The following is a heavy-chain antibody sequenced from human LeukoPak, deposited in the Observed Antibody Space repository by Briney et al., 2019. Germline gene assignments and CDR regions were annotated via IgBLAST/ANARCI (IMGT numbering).Heavy chain of an antibody. V-gene: IGHV4-34*01. D-gene: IGHD6-19*01. CDR1: GGSFSGYY. CDR2: INHSGST. Sequence: PSETLSLTCAVYGGSFSGYYWSWIRQPPGKGLEWIGEINHSGSTNYNPSLKSRVTISVDTSKNQFSLKLSSVTAADTAVYYCARVRSSGWYALHAFDIWGQGTMVTVSS. J-gene: IGHJ3*02. CDR3: ARVRSSGWYALHAFDI.